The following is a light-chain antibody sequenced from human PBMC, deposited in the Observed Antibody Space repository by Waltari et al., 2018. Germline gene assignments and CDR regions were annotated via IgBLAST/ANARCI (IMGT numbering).Light chain of an antibody. Sequence: QSVLTQPPSASGTPGQRVTISCSGSSPNIGSNYVYWYQQRPGTAPKLLIYRSNQRPSGVPDRFSGSKSGTSASLAISGLRSEDEADYYCAAWDDNLSGGVFGGGTKLTVL. CDR2: RSN. V-gene: IGLV1-47*01. J-gene: IGLJ3*02. CDR3: AAWDDNLSGGV. CDR1: SPNIGSNY.